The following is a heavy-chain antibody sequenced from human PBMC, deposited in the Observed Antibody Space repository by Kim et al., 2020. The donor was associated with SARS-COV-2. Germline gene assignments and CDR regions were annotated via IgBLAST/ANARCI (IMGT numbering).Heavy chain of an antibody. CDR2: EK. J-gene: IGHJ4*02. V-gene: IGHV3-7*01. CDR3: ATSSWSASDF. Sequence: EKYYVASVRGRFTISRDNAKNTVYLQMNILRAEDTALYYCATSSWSASDFWGQGTLVTVSS. D-gene: IGHD3-3*01.